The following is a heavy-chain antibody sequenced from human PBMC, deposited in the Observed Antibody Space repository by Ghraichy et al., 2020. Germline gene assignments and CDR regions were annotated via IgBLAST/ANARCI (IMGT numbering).Heavy chain of an antibody. CDR1: GFTFDDYA. CDR3: AKQGYDIESSSGGFDI. CDR2: ISWDGGST. J-gene: IGHJ3*02. D-gene: IGHD3-9*01. V-gene: IGHV3-43D*03. Sequence: GGSLRLACAASGFTFDDYAMHWVRQAPGKGLEWVSLISWDGGSTYYADSVKGRFTIPRDNSKNSLYLQMNSLRAEDTALYYCAKQGYDIESSSGGFDIWGQGTMVTVSS.